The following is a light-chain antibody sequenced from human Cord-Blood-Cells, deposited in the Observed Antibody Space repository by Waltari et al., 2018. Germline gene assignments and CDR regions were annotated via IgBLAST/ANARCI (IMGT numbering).Light chain of an antibody. J-gene: IGKJ1*01. Sequence: DIQMTQSPSSLSASVGERVTITCRASQGISNYLAWYQQKPGKVPKLLIYAASTLQQGVPSRFSGSGSGTDFTLTISSLQPEDVATYYCQKYNSALWTFGQGTKVEIK. CDR1: QGISNY. V-gene: IGKV1-27*01. CDR3: QKYNSALWT. CDR2: AAS.